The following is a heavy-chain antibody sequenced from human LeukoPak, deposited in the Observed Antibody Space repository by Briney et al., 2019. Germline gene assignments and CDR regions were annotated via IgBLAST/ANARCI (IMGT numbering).Heavy chain of an antibody. CDR1: GFTFTTYW. J-gene: IGHJ4*02. V-gene: IGHV3-7*01. CDR2: IKQDGTEK. Sequence: GGSLRLSCAASGFTFTTYWMSWVRQAPGKGLEWVANIKQDGTEKYYVDSVKGRFTISRDNAKNSLYLQMNSLRAEDTAVYYCARDQDYYDSSGYYRFGYWGQGTLVTVSS. CDR3: ARDQDYYDSSGYYRFGY. D-gene: IGHD3-22*01.